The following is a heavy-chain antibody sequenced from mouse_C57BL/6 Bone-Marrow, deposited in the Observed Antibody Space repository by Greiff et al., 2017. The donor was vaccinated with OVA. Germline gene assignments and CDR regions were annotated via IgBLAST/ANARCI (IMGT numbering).Heavy chain of an antibody. CDR3: AREEENSSGYGFAY. CDR1: GYTFTDYY. J-gene: IGHJ3*01. CDR2: IYPGSGNT. V-gene: IGHV1-76*01. Sequence: LVESGAELVRPGASVKLSCKASGYTFTDYYINWVKQRPGQGLEWIARIYPGSGNTYYNEKFKGKATLTAEKSSSTAYMQLSSLTSEDSAVYFCAREEENSSGYGFAYWGQGTLVTVSA. D-gene: IGHD3-2*02.